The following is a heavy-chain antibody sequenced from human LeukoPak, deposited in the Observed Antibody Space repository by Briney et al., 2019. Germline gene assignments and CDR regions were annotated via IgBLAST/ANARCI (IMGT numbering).Heavy chain of an antibody. Sequence: PGGSLRLSCAASGFTFSSYAMHWVRQAPGKGLEWVAVISYDGSNKYYADSVKGRFTISRDNSKNTLYLQMNSLRAEDTAVYYCAREGTYDILTGYYRTPPLGYSSYYYYYGMDVWGQGTTVTVSS. V-gene: IGHV3-30*04. CDR2: ISYDGSNK. D-gene: IGHD3-9*01. CDR3: AREGTYDILTGYYRTPPLGYSSYYYYYGMDV. J-gene: IGHJ6*02. CDR1: GFTFSSYA.